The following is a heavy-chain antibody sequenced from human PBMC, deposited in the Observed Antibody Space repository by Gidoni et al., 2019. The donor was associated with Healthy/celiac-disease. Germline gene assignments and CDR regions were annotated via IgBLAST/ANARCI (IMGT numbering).Heavy chain of an antibody. CDR1: GFTFSSYG. CDR3: ARERVHSSSWYVRYYYYYGMDV. J-gene: IGHJ6*02. Sequence: QVQLVESGGGVVQPGRSLRLSFAASGFTFSSYGLHWVRQAPGKGLEWVAVIWYDGINKYYADSVKGRFTISRDNSKNTLYLQMNSLRAEDTAVYYCARERVHSSSWYVRYYYYYGMDVWGQGTTVTVSS. CDR2: IWYDGINK. D-gene: IGHD6-13*01. V-gene: IGHV3-33*01.